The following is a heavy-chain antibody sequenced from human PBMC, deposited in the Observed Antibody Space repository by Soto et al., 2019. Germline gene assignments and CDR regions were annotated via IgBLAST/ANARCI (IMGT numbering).Heavy chain of an antibody. CDR1: GFIFSTYS. J-gene: IGHJ6*02. Sequence: QVQLVESGGGVVQPGRSLRLSCAASGFIFSTYSIHWVRQAPGKGLEWVAVTTFDGINKYNADSVKGRFTISRDASKKPVYLPMNSLTTEDTAVYFCARETDGMDAWGQGTTVTVSS. V-gene: IGHV3-30*03. CDR2: TTFDGINK. CDR3: ARETDGMDA.